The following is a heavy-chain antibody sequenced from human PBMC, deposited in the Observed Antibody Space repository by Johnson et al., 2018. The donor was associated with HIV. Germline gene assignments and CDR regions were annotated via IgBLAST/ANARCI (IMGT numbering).Heavy chain of an antibody. D-gene: IGHD2-15*01. CDR2: IYSGGST. Sequence: VQLVESGGGLVQPEGSLRLSCAASGFTVSSNYMSWVRQAPGKGLEWVSVIYSGGSTYYADSVKGRFTISRDNAKNSLHLQMNSLRAEDTAVYYCARLRSGNRAFDIWGQGTMVTVSS. V-gene: IGHV3-66*01. CDR1: GFTVSSNY. J-gene: IGHJ3*02. CDR3: ARLRSGNRAFDI.